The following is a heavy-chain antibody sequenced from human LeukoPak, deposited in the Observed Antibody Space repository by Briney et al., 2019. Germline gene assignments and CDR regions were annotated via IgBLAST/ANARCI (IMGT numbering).Heavy chain of an antibody. Sequence: ASVKVSCKASGGTFSSYAISWVRQAPGQGLEWMGGIIPIFGTADYAQKFQGRVTITADESTSTAYMELSSLRSEDTAVYYCAREGRNSGYGYFDYWGQGTLVTVSS. CDR1: GGTFSSYA. CDR3: AREGRNSGYGYFDY. J-gene: IGHJ4*02. CDR2: IIPIFGTA. D-gene: IGHD5-12*01. V-gene: IGHV1-69*13.